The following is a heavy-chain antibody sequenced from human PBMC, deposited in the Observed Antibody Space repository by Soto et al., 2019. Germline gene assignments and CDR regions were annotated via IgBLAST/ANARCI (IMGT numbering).Heavy chain of an antibody. J-gene: IGHJ5*02. CDR2: VIPLFGAA. V-gene: IGHV1-69*13. D-gene: IGHD3-22*01. CDR1: GGTFSNYG. CDR3: AREQHDPYDASGYYFNWFDP. Sequence: GASVKVSCKASGGTFSNYGINWLRQAPGQGLEWMGGVIPLFGAANYAQKFQGRVTITADASTSMVYMQLSSLRSEDTAVYYCAREQHDPYDASGYYFNWFDPWGQGTLVTVSS.